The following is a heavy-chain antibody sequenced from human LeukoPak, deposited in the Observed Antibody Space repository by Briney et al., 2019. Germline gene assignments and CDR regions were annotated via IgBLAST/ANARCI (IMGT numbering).Heavy chain of an antibody. CDR1: GYTFTAGYY. Sequence: SAKGSCTTSGYTFTAGYYIHWVRQAPGQGLEWMGGTDSYSGGRNYALKFLGRVTMTRETTISPACMDQSSLTYVGPAVYFCVKDNGAYWGQGDLVTVSS. CDR3: VKDNGAY. J-gene: IGHJ4*02. V-gene: IGHV1-2*02. D-gene: IGHD2-8*01. CDR2: TDSYSGGR.